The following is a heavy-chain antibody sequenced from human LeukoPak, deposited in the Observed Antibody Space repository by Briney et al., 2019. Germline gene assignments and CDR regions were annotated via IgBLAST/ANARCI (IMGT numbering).Heavy chain of an antibody. D-gene: IGHD6-13*01. CDR1: GGSISSYY. Sequence: SETLSLTCTVSGGSISSYYWSWIRQPAGKGLEWIGRIYTSGSTNYNPSLKSQVTMSVDTSKNQFSLKLSSVTAADTAVYYCAREMYSSSWFPGINWLDPWGQGTLVTVSS. J-gene: IGHJ5*02. V-gene: IGHV4-4*07. CDR2: IYTSGST. CDR3: AREMYSSSWFPGINWLDP.